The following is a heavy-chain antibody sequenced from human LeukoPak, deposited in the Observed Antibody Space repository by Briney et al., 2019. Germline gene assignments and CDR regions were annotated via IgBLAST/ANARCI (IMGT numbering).Heavy chain of an antibody. J-gene: IGHJ4*02. CDR3: ARFRHTYECDVSGSEMLDY. Sequence: PSQTLSLTCIVSGVSISSIVYYWGWIRQPPGKGLEWIGSTYSNPSLNTRVTISVDTSGNQFSLKMSSVTAADTAVYFCARFRHTYECDVSGSEMLDYWGQGIRVTVSP. V-gene: IGHV4-39*01. D-gene: IGHD3-22*01. CDR2: T. CDR1: GVSISSIVYY.